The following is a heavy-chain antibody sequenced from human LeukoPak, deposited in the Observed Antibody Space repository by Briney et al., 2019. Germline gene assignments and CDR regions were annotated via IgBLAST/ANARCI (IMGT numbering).Heavy chain of an antibody. CDR1: GFTFSSYS. Sequence: GGSLRLSCAASGFTFSSYSMKWVRQATGKGLEWVSSITSSSSYIYYADSVKGRFTISRDNAKNSLHLQMNSLRAEDTAVYYCARSTTVTNWFDPWGQGTLVTVSA. D-gene: IGHD4-17*01. J-gene: IGHJ5*02. CDR2: ITSSSSYI. CDR3: ARSTTVTNWFDP. V-gene: IGHV3-21*01.